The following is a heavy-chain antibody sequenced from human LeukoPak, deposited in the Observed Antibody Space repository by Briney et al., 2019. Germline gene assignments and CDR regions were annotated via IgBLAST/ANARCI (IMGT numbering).Heavy chain of an antibody. CDR1: GFTFSSYG. Sequence: PGGSLRLSCAASGFTFSSYGMHWVRQAPGKGLEWVAVISYDGSNKYYADSVKGRFTISRDNSKNTLYLQMNSLRAEDTAVYYCARKLHSSSWYGYYYYGMDVWGQGTTVTVSS. J-gene: IGHJ6*02. CDR2: ISYDGSNK. V-gene: IGHV3-30*03. CDR3: ARKLHSSSWYGYYYYGMDV. D-gene: IGHD6-13*01.